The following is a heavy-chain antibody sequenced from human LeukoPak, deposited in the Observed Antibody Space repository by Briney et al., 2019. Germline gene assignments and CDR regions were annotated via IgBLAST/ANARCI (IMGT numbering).Heavy chain of an antibody. Sequence: PGGSLRLSCAASGFTFSSYSMNWVRQAPGKGLEWVSYISSSSSTIYYADSVKGRFTISRDNAKNSLYLQMNSLRAEDTAVYYCAKARGVVVTWDSSDYWGQGTLVTVSS. V-gene: IGHV3-48*01. J-gene: IGHJ4*02. D-gene: IGHD3-22*01. CDR2: ISSSSSTI. CDR1: GFTFSSYS. CDR3: AKARGVVVTWDSSDY.